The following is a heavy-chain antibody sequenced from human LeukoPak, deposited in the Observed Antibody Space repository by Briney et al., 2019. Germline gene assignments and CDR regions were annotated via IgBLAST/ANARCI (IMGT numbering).Heavy chain of an antibody. Sequence: GASVKVSCKASGYTFTSYDINWVRQATGQGLEWTGWMNPNSGNTGYAQKVQGRVTMTSNTSISTAYMELRSLRSEDTAVYYCARAYYGSGSYYTFDYWGQGTLVTVSS. V-gene: IGHV1-8*01. D-gene: IGHD3-10*01. CDR2: MNPNSGNT. CDR1: GYTFTSYD. CDR3: ARAYYGSGSYYTFDY. J-gene: IGHJ4*02.